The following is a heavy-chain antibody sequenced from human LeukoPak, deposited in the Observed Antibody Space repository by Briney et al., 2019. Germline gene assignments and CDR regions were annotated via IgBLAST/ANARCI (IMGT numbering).Heavy chain of an antibody. CDR1: GFTFSAYW. D-gene: IGHD4-17*01. CDR2: INPDGSGT. CDR3: VRLFGGVTTFDY. V-gene: IGHV3-7*01. J-gene: IGHJ4*02. Sequence: GGSLRLPCAASGFTFSAYWMSWVRQGPGKGLDWVASINPDGSGTRYVDSVRGRFTISGDNAQNSLYLHMNSLSAEDTAVYYCVRLFGGVTTFDYWGQGTLITVSS.